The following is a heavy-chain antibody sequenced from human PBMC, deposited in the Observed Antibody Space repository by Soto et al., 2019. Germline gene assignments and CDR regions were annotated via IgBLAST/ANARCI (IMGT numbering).Heavy chain of an antibody. CDR1: GGTFSSYA. Sequence: ASVKVSCKASGGTFSSYAISWVRQAPGQGLEWMGGIIPIFGTANYAQKFQGRVTITADESTSTAYMELSSLRSEDTAVYYCAREWRSVVVAQYNWFDPWGQGTLVTVSS. D-gene: IGHD2-2*01. J-gene: IGHJ5*02. CDR2: IIPIFGTA. CDR3: AREWRSVVVAQYNWFDP. V-gene: IGHV1-69*13.